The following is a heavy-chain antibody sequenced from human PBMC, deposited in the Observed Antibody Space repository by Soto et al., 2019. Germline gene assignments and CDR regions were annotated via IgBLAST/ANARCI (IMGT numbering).Heavy chain of an antibody. CDR2: INPSGGGT. V-gene: IGHV1-46*01. J-gene: IGHJ4*02. Sequence: QVQLVQSGTEVKKPGASVKVSCKASGYTFLDFYIHWVRQAPGQGLEWMGFINPSGGGTTYAQQFQGRLTMTRDTSTSTVSMELISLRSEDTAIYYCARDKPFSAGYWGQGTLVT. D-gene: IGHD3-3*02. CDR3: ARDKPFSAGY. CDR1: GYTFLDFY.